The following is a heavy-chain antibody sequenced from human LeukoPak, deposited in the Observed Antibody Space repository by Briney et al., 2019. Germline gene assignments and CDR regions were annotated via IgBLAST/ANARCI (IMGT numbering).Heavy chain of an antibody. Sequence: PGGSLRLSCAASGCTFSSYWMHWVRQAPGKGLVWVSDIDTDGSSTSYADSVKGRFTISRDNAKNTLYLQMNSLRAEDTAVYYCASPEQPGTLGYFDYWGQGTLVTVSS. CDR3: ASPEQPGTLGYFDY. CDR2: IDTDGSST. D-gene: IGHD1-7*01. J-gene: IGHJ4*02. CDR1: GCTFSSYW. V-gene: IGHV3-74*01.